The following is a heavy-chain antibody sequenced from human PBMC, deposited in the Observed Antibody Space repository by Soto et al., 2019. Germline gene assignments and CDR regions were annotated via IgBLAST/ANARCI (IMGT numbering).Heavy chain of an antibody. CDR2: ISAYNGNT. Sequence: QVQLVQSGAEVKKPGASVKVSCKASGYTFTSYGISWVRQAPGQGLEWMGWISAYNGNTNYAQKLQGRVTMTTDTSTSTAYIELRSLRSDDTAVYYCARDFVRVQLWKDFDYWGQGTLVTVSS. CDR1: GYTFTSYG. J-gene: IGHJ4*02. CDR3: ARDFVRVQLWKDFDY. V-gene: IGHV1-18*01. D-gene: IGHD5-18*01.